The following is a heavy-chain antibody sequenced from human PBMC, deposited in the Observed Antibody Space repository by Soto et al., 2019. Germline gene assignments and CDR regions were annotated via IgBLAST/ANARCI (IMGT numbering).Heavy chain of an antibody. V-gene: IGHV4-39*01. CDR1: GGSISSSSYY. Sequence: QLQLQESGPGLVKPSETLSLTCTVSGGSISSSSYYWGWIRQPPGKGLEWIGRIYYSGSTYYNPSLRCRFTISVDTSKIHFSLKLSSVTAADTAVYYCARHQPSIFGVVIFHNLFDPWGQRTLVTVSS. CDR2: IYYSGST. D-gene: IGHD3-3*01. CDR3: ARHQPSIFGVVIFHNLFDP. J-gene: IGHJ5*02.